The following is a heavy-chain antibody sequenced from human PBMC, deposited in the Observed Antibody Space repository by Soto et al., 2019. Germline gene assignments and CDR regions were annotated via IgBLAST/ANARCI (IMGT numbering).Heavy chain of an antibody. V-gene: IGHV4-34*01. J-gene: IGHJ4*02. Sequence: SSETLSLTCAVYGGSFSGYYWSWIRQPPGKGLEWIGEINHSGSTNYNPSLKSRVTISVDTSKNQFSLKLSSVTAADTAVYYCARVRDYVWGSYRYADYWGQGTLVTVSS. CDR1: GGSFSGYY. CDR3: ARVRDYVWGSYRYADY. D-gene: IGHD3-16*02. CDR2: INHSGST.